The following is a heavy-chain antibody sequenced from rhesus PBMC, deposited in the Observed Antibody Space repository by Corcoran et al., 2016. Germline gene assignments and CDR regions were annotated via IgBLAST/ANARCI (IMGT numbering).Heavy chain of an antibody. D-gene: IGHD2-21*01. CDR2: IYGSRGAT. CDR3: ARAEYCTGSGCYAADGLDS. V-gene: IGHV4-76*01. CDR1: GSSISSGYD. J-gene: IGHJ6*01. Sequence: QLQLQESGPGLVQPSETLSVTCAVSGSSISSGYDWSWTRQSPGKGLEWNGYIYGSRGATTYNPSLKYRVAISKDESKNQFSLKLSSVTAADTAVYYCARAEYCTGSGCYAADGLDSWGQGVVVTVSS.